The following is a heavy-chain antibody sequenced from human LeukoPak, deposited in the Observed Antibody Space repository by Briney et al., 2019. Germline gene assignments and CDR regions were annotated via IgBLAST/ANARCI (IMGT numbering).Heavy chain of an antibody. CDR2: ISTGGSAM. Sequence: PGGSLRLSCAASGFTFSSYDMNWVRQAPGKGLEWIWYISTGGSAMFYADSVRGRFTISRDNAKNSLYLQMNSLRAEDTAVYYCAREVQGGPFVVSIPFDYWGQGTLVTVSS. J-gene: IGHJ4*02. CDR3: AREVQGGPFVVSIPFDY. CDR1: GFTFSSYD. V-gene: IGHV3-48*03. D-gene: IGHD2-21*01.